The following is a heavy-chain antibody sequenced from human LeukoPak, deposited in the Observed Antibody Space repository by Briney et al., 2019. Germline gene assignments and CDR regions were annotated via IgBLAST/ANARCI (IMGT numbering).Heavy chain of an antibody. J-gene: IGHJ5*02. D-gene: IGHD3-22*01. CDR1: GGSISSHY. Sequence: SETLSLTCTVSGGSISSHYWSWIRQPPGKGLEWIGYIYYSGSSKYNPSLKSRVTISVDTSKNQISLKLSSVTAADTAVYYCARLYDSSGYTNWLDPWGQGTLVTVSS. CDR2: IYYSGSS. CDR3: ARLYDSSGYTNWLDP. V-gene: IGHV4-59*11.